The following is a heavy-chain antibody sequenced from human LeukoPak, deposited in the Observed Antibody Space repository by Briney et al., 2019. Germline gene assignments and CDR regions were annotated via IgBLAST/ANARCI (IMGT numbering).Heavy chain of an antibody. V-gene: IGHV3-74*01. J-gene: IGHJ6*02. CDR3: ARGFYYYDSSGYSYGMDV. CDR1: GFTFSSYW. Sequence: GGSLRLSCAASGFTFSSYWMHWVRQAPGKGLVWVSRISNNGSSTSYADSVKGRFTISRDNAKNTLYLQLNGLRAEDTAVYFCARGFYYYDSSGYSYGMDVWGQGTTVTVSS. D-gene: IGHD3-22*01. CDR2: ISNNGSST.